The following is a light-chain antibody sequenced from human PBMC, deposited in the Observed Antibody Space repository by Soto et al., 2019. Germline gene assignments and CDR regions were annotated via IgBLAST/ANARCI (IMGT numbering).Light chain of an antibody. J-gene: IGKJ4*01. Sequence: EVVMTQYPATLSVSPGEGITLSCRASQGIGDTLAWYQHKPGQTPRLLIYDTSTRATGVPARFSCSRSGPEFTLTSNSLQSEDLAIYYWQPYNHWPLTFGGGTKVDIK. V-gene: IGKV3-15*01. CDR2: DTS. CDR1: QGIGDT. CDR3: QPYNHWPLT.